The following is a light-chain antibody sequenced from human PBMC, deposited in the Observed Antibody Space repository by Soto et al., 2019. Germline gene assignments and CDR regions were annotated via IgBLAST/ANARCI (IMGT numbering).Light chain of an antibody. J-gene: IGLJ2*01. CDR2: SNN. V-gene: IGLV1-44*01. Sequence: QSVLTQPPSASGTPGQRVTISCSGTSSNIGGNTVSWYQHLPGTAPKLLIYSNNQRPSGLTDRCSGFKSGTSASLAISGLQSEDEADYYCAAWDDSLNGPLFGGGTKLTVL. CDR3: AAWDDSLNGPL. CDR1: SSNIGGNT.